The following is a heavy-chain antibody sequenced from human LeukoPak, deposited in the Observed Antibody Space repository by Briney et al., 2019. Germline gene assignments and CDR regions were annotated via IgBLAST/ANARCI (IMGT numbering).Heavy chain of an antibody. CDR1: GFTVSSNY. V-gene: IGHV3-66*02. D-gene: IGHD5-12*01. CDR3: AARSGYDYSDY. J-gene: IGHJ4*02. CDR2: IYSGGST. Sequence: GGSLRLSCAASGFTVSSNYMSWVRQAPGKGLEWVSVIYSGGSTYYADSVKGRFTISRDNSKNTLYLQMNSLRAEDTAVYYCAARSGYDYSDYWGQGTLVTVSS.